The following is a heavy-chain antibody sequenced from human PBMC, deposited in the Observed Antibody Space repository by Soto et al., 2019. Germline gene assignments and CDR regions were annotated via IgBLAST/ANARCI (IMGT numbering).Heavy chain of an antibody. Sequence: QVQLQQWGAGLLKPSETLSLTCAVYGGSFSGYYWSWIRQPPGKGLEWIGEINHSGSTNYNPSLKSRFPISVDTSKNQFSLKLSSVTAADTAVYYCARKRSFDYWGQGTLVTVSS. CDR2: INHSGST. CDR3: ARKRSFDY. J-gene: IGHJ4*02. CDR1: GGSFSGYY. V-gene: IGHV4-34*01.